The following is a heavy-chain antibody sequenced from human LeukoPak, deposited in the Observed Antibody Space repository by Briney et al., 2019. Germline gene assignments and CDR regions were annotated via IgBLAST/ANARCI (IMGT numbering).Heavy chain of an antibody. Sequence: GRSLRLSCAASGFTFSSYGMHWVRQAPGKGLEWVAVISYDGSNKYYADSVKGRFTISRDNSKSTLYLQMNSLRAEDTAVYYCAKTAGTYYYYYGMDVWGQGTTVTVSS. CDR1: GFTFSSYG. J-gene: IGHJ6*02. V-gene: IGHV3-30*18. D-gene: IGHD6-13*01. CDR2: ISYDGSNK. CDR3: AKTAGTYYYYYGMDV.